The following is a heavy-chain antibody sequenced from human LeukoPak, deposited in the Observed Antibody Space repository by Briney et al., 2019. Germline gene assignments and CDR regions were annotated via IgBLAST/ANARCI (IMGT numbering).Heavy chain of an antibody. J-gene: IGHJ5*02. V-gene: IGHV1-18*01. CDR3: ARDKLESRFDP. CDR1: GGTFSSYA. CDR2: ISAYNGNT. D-gene: IGHD1-1*01. Sequence: ASVKVSCKASGGTFSSYAISWVRQAPGQGLEWMGWISAYNGNTNYAQKLQGRVTMTTDTSTSTAYMELRSLRSDDTAVYYCARDKLESRFDPWGQGTLVTVSS.